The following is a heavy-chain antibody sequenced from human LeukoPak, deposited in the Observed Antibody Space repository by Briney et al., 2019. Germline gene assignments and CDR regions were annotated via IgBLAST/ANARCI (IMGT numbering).Heavy chain of an antibody. CDR3: ARSPSGYSGYDPVYY. CDR1: GGTFSSYA. V-gene: IGHV1-69*13. Sequence: SVKVSCKASGGTFSSYAISWVRQAPGQGLEWMGGIIPMFGTANYAQKFQGRVTMTADESTSTVYMELSSLRSEDTAVYYCARSPSGYSGYDPVYYWGQGTLVTVSS. CDR2: IIPMFGTA. D-gene: IGHD5-12*01. J-gene: IGHJ4*02.